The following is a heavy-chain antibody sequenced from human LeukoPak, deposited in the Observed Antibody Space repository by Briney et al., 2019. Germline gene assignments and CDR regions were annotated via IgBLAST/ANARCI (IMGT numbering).Heavy chain of an antibody. J-gene: IGHJ5*02. V-gene: IGHV3-7*03. Sequence: PGGSLRLSCAASGFTFSSYAMSWVRQAPGKGLEWVANIKQDGSEKYYVDSVKGRFTISRDNAKNSLYLQMNSLRAEDTALYYCARGGRYSSSWIDNWFDPWGQGTLVTVSS. CDR3: ARGGRYSSSWIDNWFDP. D-gene: IGHD6-13*01. CDR1: GFTFSSYA. CDR2: IKQDGSEK.